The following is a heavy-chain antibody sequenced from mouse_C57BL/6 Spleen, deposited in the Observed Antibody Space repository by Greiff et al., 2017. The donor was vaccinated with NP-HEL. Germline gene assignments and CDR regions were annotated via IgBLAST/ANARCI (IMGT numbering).Heavy chain of an antibody. Sequence: VQLQQSGAELVRPGTSVKVSCKASGYAFTNYLIEWVKQRPGQGLEWIGVINPGSGGTNYNEKFQGQATLTADKSSSTAYMQLSSLTSEDSAVYVCARSDGGYYFDYWGQGTTLTVSS. J-gene: IGHJ2*01. CDR3: ARSDGGYYFDY. CDR2: INPGSGGT. V-gene: IGHV1-54*01. CDR1: GYAFTNYL.